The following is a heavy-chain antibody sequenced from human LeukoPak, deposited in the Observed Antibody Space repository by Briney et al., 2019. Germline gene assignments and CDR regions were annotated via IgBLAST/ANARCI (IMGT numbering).Heavy chain of an antibody. V-gene: IGHV3-30*18. CDR3: AKTPMTNGWYYFDS. Sequence: PGRSLRLSCAASGFTFSTYGMHWVRQAPGKGLEWVAVITSDGRNKYYAASVTGRFTISRDNSKNTLFLQMNSLRAEDTAVYYCAKTPMTNGWYYFDSWGQGTLVSVSS. D-gene: IGHD6-19*01. CDR1: GFTFSTYG. CDR2: ITSDGRNK. J-gene: IGHJ4*02.